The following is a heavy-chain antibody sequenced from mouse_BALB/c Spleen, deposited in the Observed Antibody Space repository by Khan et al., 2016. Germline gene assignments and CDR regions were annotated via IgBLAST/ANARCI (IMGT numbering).Heavy chain of an antibody. J-gene: IGHJ2*01. CDR2: INTETGEP. CDR3: AREGTTTFDY. V-gene: IGHV9-2-1*01. Sequence: QIQLVQSGPELKKPGETVKISCKASGYTFTDYSMHWVKQTPGKGLKWMGWINTETGEPTYADDFKGRFAFSLETSASTAYLQINNLKNEDTATXFCAREGTTTFDYWGQGTTLTVSS. D-gene: IGHD2-14*01. CDR1: GYTFTDYS.